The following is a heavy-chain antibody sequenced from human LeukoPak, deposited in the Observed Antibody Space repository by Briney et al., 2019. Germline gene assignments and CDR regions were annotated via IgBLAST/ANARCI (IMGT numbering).Heavy chain of an antibody. CDR2: LYYTENT. D-gene: IGHD2-21*01. Sequence: SETLSLTCTFSGGSASSKSYYWAWIRQPPGKGLEWIGSLYYTENTYYNPSLKNRVAISADTAKNQFFLKLSSVTAADTAVYYCARLDSRDLTRFNYWGQGTLVTVSS. V-gene: IGHV4-39*01. CDR1: GGSASSKSYY. CDR3: ARLDSRDLTRFNY. J-gene: IGHJ4*02.